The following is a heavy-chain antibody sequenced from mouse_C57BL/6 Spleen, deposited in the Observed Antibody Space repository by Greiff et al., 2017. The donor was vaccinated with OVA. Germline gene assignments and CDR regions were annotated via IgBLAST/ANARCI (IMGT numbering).Heavy chain of an antibody. CDR3: TRGPAQPTGFAY. V-gene: IGHV5-9-1*02. CDR2: ISSGGDYI. J-gene: IGHJ3*01. CDR1: GFTFSSYA. D-gene: IGHD3-2*02. Sequence: EVMLVESGAGLVKPGGSLKLSCAASGFTFSSYAMSWVRQTPEKRLEWVAYISSGGDYIYYADTVKGRFTISRDNARNTLYLQMSSLKSEDTAMYYCTRGPAQPTGFAYWGQGTLVTVSA.